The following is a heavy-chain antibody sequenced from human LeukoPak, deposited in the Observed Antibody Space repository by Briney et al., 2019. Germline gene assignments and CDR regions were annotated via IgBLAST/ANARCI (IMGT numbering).Heavy chain of an antibody. CDR3: AKGIPLTVFDY. V-gene: IGHV3-23*01. CDR1: GFTFSSYG. J-gene: IGHJ4*02. CDR2: ISDSGDST. D-gene: IGHD3-9*01. Sequence: GGSLRLSCAASGFTFSSYGMSWVRQAPGMGLEWVSSISDSGDSTYYADSVKGRFTFSRDNSKNTLYLQMNSLRAEDTAVYYCAKGIPLTVFDYWGQGTLVTVSS.